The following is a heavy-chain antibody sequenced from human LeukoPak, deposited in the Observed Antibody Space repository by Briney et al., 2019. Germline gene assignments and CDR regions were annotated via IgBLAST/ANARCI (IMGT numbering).Heavy chain of an antibody. D-gene: IGHD6-19*01. CDR1: GYTFTSYD. CDR2: MNPNSGNT. V-gene: IGHV1-8*03. J-gene: IGHJ3*02. CDR3: ATVGIAVAGTRRGVAVTPKAFDI. Sequence: AASVKVSCKASGYTFTSYDINWVRQATGQGLEWMGWMNPNSGNTAYAQRFQGRVTITRNTSISTAYMELSSLRSEDTAVYYCATVGIAVAGTRRGVAVTPKAFDIWGQGTMVTVSS.